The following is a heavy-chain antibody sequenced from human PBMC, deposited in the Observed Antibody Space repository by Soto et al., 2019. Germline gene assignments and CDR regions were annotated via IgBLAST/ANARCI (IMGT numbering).Heavy chain of an antibody. CDR2: INHSGST. CDR3: ARVTGRYSYGMDV. Sequence: QVQLQQWGAGLLKPSETLSLTCAVYGGSFSGYYWSWIRQPPGKGLEWIGEINHSGSTNYNPSLKRRAPXSXDXXKNHSSLKRSSVTAADTAVYYCARVTGRYSYGMDVWGQGTTVTVSS. CDR1: GGSFSGYY. J-gene: IGHJ6*02. V-gene: IGHV4-34*01.